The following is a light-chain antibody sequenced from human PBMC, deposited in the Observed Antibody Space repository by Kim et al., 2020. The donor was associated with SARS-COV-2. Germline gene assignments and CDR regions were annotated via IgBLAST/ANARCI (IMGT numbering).Light chain of an antibody. CDR2: YDS. CDR1: NIGSKS. V-gene: IGLV3-21*04. Sequence: SYELTQPPSVSVAPGKTARITCGGNNIGSKSVHWYQQKLGQAPVLVIYYDSDRPSGIPERFSGSNSGNTATLTISRVEAGDEADYYCQVWDSSSDHPAVFGGGTQLTV. CDR3: QVWDSSSDHPAV. J-gene: IGLJ3*02.